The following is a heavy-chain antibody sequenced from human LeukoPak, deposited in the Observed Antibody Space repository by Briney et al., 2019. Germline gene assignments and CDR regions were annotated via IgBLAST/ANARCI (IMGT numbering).Heavy chain of an antibody. CDR3: ARGSKAAPGTFDY. D-gene: IGHD6-13*01. CDR2: IYYTGST. CDR1: GGSISSYY. J-gene: IGHJ4*02. V-gene: IGHV4-59*01. Sequence: PSETLSLTCTVSGGSISSYYWSWIRQPPGKGLEWIGYIYYTGSTDYNPSLKSRVAISVDTSKNQFSLKLSSVTAADTAVYYCARGSKAAPGTFDYWGQGTLVTVSS.